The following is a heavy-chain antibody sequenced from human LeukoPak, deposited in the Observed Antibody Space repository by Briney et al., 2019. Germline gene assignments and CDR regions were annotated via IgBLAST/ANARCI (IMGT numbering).Heavy chain of an antibody. CDR1: GGSIGSGGYS. J-gene: IGHJ4*02. CDR2: IYHSGST. Sequence: SETLSLTCAVPGGSIGSGGYSWSWIRQPPGKGLEWIGYIYHSGSTYYNPSLKSRVTISVDRSKNQFSLKLSSVTAADTAVYYCARGGYDFWSGYLNYWGQGTLVTVSS. V-gene: IGHV4-30-2*01. D-gene: IGHD3-3*01. CDR3: ARGGYDFWSGYLNY.